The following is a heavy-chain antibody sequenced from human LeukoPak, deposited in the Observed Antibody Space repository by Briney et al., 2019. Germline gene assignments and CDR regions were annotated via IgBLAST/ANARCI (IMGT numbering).Heavy chain of an antibody. V-gene: IGHV1-69*13. Sequence: GASVKVSCKASGGTFSSYTISWVRQAPGQGLEWMGGIIPIFGTANYAQKFQGRVTITADESTSTAYMELSSLRSEDTAVYYCAREERTHGSGSYYKLDAFDIWGQGTMVTVSS. D-gene: IGHD3-10*01. CDR3: AREERTHGSGSYYKLDAFDI. J-gene: IGHJ3*02. CDR1: GGTFSSYT. CDR2: IIPIFGTA.